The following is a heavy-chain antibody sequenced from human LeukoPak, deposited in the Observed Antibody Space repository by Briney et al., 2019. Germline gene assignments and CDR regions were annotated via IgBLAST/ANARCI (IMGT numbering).Heavy chain of an antibody. CDR2: IYYSGST. V-gene: IGHV4-39*01. D-gene: IGHD3-10*01. CDR3: ARGRRVSVSDAFDI. Sequence: SETLSLTCTVSGGSISSSSYYWGWIRQPPGKGLEWIGSIYYSGSTYYNPSLKSRVTISVDTSKNQFSLKLSSVTAADTAVYYCARGRRVSVSDAFDIWGQGTMVTVSS. CDR1: GGSISSSSYY. J-gene: IGHJ3*02.